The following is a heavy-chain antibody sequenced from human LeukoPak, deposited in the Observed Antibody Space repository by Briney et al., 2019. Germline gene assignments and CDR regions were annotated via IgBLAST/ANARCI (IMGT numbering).Heavy chain of an antibody. CDR3: ARTLADAYGSGSYWSYYYYGMDV. V-gene: IGHV3-74*01. D-gene: IGHD3-10*01. Sequence: PGGSLRLSCAASGFTFSSYWMHWVRQAPGKGLVWVSRINSDGSSTSYADSVKGRFTISRDNAKNTLYLQMNSLRAEDTAVYYCARTLADAYGSGSYWSYYYYGMDVWGQGTTVTVSS. CDR2: INSDGSST. J-gene: IGHJ6*02. CDR1: GFTFSSYW.